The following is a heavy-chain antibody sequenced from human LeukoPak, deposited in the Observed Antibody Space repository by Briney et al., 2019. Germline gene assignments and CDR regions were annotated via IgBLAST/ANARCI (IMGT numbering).Heavy chain of an antibody. CDR3: ASNYYGSGSYSYYYYYYYMDV. V-gene: IGHV1-2*02. J-gene: IGHJ6*03. CDR2: INPNSGGT. D-gene: IGHD3-10*01. Sequence: ASVKVSCKASGYTFTGYYMHWVRQAPGQGLEWMGWINPNSGGTNYAQKFQGRVTMARDTSISTAYMELSSLRSEDTAVYYCASNYYGSGSYSYYYYYYYMDVWGKGTTVTVSS. CDR1: GYTFTGYY.